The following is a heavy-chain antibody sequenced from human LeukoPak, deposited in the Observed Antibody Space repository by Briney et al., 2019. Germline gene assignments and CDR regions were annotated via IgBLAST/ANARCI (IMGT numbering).Heavy chain of an antibody. CDR3: AREGKASSSWYRSWHAFDI. Sequence: PGGSLRLSCAASGFTFSSYSMNWVRQAPGKGLEWVSYISSSSSTIYYADSVKGRFTISRDNAKNSLYLQMNSLRAEDTAVYYCAREGKASSSWYRSWHAFDIWGQGTMVTVSS. D-gene: IGHD6-13*01. J-gene: IGHJ3*02. CDR1: GFTFSSYS. V-gene: IGHV3-48*04. CDR2: ISSSSSTI.